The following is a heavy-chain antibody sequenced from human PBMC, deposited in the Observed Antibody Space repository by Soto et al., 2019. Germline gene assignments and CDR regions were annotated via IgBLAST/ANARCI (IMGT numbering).Heavy chain of an antibody. Sequence: QVQLVQSGAEVKKPGSSVKVSCKASGGTFSSYAISWVRQAPGQGLEWMGGIIPIFGTANYAQKFQGRVTITADESTSTAYMELSSLRSEDTAVHYCASAFVCGGDCFNWFDPWGQGTLVTVSS. CDR2: IIPIFGTA. CDR3: ASAFVCGGDCFNWFDP. J-gene: IGHJ5*02. V-gene: IGHV1-69*01. CDR1: GGTFSSYA. D-gene: IGHD2-21*02.